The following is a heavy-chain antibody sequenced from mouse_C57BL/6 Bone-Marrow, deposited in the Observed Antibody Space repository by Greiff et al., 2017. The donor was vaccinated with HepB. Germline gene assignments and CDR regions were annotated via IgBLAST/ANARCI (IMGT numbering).Heavy chain of an antibody. CDR3: TRGRLGAITTVVAYYFDY. J-gene: IGHJ2*01. CDR1: GYTFTDYE. CDR2: IDPETGGT. V-gene: IGHV1-15*01. D-gene: IGHD1-1*01. Sequence: QVQLQQSGAELVRPGASVTLSCKASGYTFTDYEMHWVKQTPVHGLEWIGAIDPETGGTAYNQKFKGKAILTADKSSSTAYMELRSLTSEDSAVYYCTRGRLGAITTVVAYYFDYWGQGTTLTVSS.